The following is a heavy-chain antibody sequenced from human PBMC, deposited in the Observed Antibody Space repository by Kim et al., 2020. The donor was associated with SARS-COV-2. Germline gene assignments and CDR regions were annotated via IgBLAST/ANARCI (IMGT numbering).Heavy chain of an antibody. J-gene: IGHJ6*02. CDR2: IRSKAYGGTT. CDR3: TTATYYDFWSGYYPGEIYYGMDV. D-gene: IGHD3-3*01. CDR1: GFTFGDYA. V-gene: IGHV3-49*04. Sequence: GGSLRLSCTASGFTFGDYAMSWVRQAPGKGLEWVGFIRSKAYGGTTEYAASVKGRFTISRDDSKSIAYLQMNSLKTEDTAVYYCTTATYYDFWSGYYPGEIYYGMDVWGQGTTVTVSS.